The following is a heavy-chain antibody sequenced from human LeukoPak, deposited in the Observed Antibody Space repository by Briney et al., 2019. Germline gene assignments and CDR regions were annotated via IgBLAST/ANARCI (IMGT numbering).Heavy chain of an antibody. CDR1: GFTFSDYY. CDR2: ISSSGSTI. V-gene: IGHV3-11*04. CDR3: ARGLTSSIAASNWFDP. J-gene: IGHJ5*02. Sequence: GGSLRLSCAASGFTFSDYYMSWIRQAPGKGLECLSYISSSGSTIYYADSVKGRFTISRDNAKNSLYLQMNSLRAEDTAVYYCARGLTSSIAASNWFDPWGQGTLVTVSS. D-gene: IGHD6-6*01.